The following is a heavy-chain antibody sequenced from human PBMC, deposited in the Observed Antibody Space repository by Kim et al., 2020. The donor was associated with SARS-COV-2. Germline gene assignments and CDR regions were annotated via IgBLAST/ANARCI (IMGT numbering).Heavy chain of an antibody. CDR2: IYYSGST. Sequence: SETLSLTCTVSGGSISSSSYYWGWIRQPPGKGLEWIGSIYYSGSTYYNPSLKSRVTISVDTSKNQFSLKLSSVTAADTAVYYCARHGGGWYCSGGSCRLYCYGMDVWGQGTTGTVSS. J-gene: IGHJ6*01. CDR1: GGSISSSSYY. CDR3: ARHGGGWYCSGGSCRLYCYGMDV. D-gene: IGHD2-15*01. V-gene: IGHV4-39*01.